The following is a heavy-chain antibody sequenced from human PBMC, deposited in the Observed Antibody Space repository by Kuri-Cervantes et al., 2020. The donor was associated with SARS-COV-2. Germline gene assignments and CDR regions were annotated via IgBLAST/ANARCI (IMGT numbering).Heavy chain of an antibody. CDR1: GFTFSSYS. V-gene: IGHV3-33*08. Sequence: GESLKISCAASGFTFSSYSMNWVRQAPGKGLEWVAVIWYDGSNKYYADSVKGRFTISRDNSKNTLYLQMNSLRAEDTAVYYCAGGSYYYYGMDVWGQGTTVTVSS. D-gene: IGHD3-16*01. CDR2: IWYDGSNK. J-gene: IGHJ6*02. CDR3: AGGSYYYYGMDV.